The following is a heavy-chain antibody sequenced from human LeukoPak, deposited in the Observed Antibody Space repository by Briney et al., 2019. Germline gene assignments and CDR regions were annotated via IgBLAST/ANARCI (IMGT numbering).Heavy chain of an antibody. CDR1: GGSISSGSYY. CDR3: ARAYGDYEGDAFDI. D-gene: IGHD4-17*01. CDR2: IYTSGST. V-gene: IGHV4-61*02. Sequence: SETLSLTCTVSGGSISSGSYYWSWIRQPAGKGLEWIGRIYTSGSTNYNPSLKSRVTILVDTSKNQFSLKLSSVTAADTAVYYCARAYGDYEGDAFDIWGQGTMVTVSS. J-gene: IGHJ3*02.